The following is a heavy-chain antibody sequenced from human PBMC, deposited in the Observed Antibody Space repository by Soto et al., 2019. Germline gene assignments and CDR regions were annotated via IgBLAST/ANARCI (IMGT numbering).Heavy chain of an antibody. Sequence: RSLRLSCAASAFTFSRYAMHWVRQAPGKGLEYVSAISSNGGSTDYANSVKGRFTISRDNSKNTLDLQMGSLRAEDMAVYYCSRGGRGYEFDYWGQGTLVTVSS. CDR3: SRGGRGYEFDY. CDR1: AFTFSRYA. D-gene: IGHD5-12*01. V-gene: IGHV3-64*01. CDR2: ISSNGGST. J-gene: IGHJ4*02.